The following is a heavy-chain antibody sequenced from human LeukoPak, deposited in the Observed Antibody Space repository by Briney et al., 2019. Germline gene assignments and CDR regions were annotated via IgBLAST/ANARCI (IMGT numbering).Heavy chain of an antibody. D-gene: IGHD3-22*01. J-gene: IGHJ4*02. CDR2: FYKTVDT. Sequence: SETLSLTCTVSGDSIIGYYWSWIRQSQGKGLDRFGNFYKTVDTNYNPSLKSRVTVSVDMSKKQFSLRLTSVTAADTAVYYCARRRYYDSSGYNPTYYFDYWGQGILVTVSS. V-gene: IGHV4-59*13. CDR3: ARRRYYDSSGYNPTYYFDY. CDR1: GDSIIGYY.